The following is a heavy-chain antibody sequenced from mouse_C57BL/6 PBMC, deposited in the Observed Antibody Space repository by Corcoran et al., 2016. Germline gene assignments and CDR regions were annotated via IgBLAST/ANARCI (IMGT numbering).Heavy chain of an antibody. CDR1: GYTFTGYW. CDR3: ARSGVLLRSRGFDY. V-gene: IGHV1-9*01. J-gene: IGHJ2*01. D-gene: IGHD1-1*01. CDR2: ILPGSGST. Sequence: QVQRQQSGAELMKPGASVKLSCKATGYTFTGYWIEWVKQRPGHGLEWIGEILPGSGSTNYNEKFKGKATFPADTSSNTAYMQLSSLTTEDSAIYYCARSGVLLRSRGFDYWGQGTTLTVSS.